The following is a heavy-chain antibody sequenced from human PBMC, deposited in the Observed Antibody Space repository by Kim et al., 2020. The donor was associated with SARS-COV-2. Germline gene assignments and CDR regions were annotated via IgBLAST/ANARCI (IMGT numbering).Heavy chain of an antibody. CDR3: ARDRDGGIAVAALYFQH. V-gene: IGHV3-30*04. D-gene: IGHD6-19*01. J-gene: IGHJ1*01. CDR2: ISYDGSNK. Sequence: GGSLRLSCAASGFTFSSYAMHWVRQAPGKGLEWVAVISYDGSNKYYADSVKGRFTISRDNSKNTLYLQMNSLRAEDTAVYYCARDRDGGIAVAALYFQHWGQGTLVTVSS. CDR1: GFTFSSYA.